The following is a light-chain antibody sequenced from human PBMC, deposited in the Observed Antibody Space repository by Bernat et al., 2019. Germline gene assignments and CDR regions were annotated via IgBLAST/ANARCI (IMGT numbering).Light chain of an antibody. V-gene: IGKV1-17*01. CDR3: LQHISYPLT. Sequence: DIQMTQSPSSLSASVGDRVTITCRASQGIGNHFSWYQQKPGRAPKRLMYAASSLQSGVPSRFSGSGSGTEFTLTISSLQPEDFATYYCLQHISYPLTFGGGTKVEIK. CDR1: QGIGNH. J-gene: IGKJ4*01. CDR2: AAS.